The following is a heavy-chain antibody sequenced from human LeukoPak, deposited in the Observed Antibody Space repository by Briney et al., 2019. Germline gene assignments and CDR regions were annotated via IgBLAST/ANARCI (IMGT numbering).Heavy chain of an antibody. Sequence: SETLSLTCTVSGGSISSYYWGWIRQPAGKGLEWIGRIYTSGGTNYNPSLRGRVTMSVDTSTNQLSLKLSSVPPADTAIYYCARDLRRYSGSSYFDYWGQGILVSVSS. CDR3: ARDLRRYSGSSYFDY. CDR1: GGSISSYY. D-gene: IGHD6-6*01. V-gene: IGHV4-4*07. CDR2: IYTSGGT. J-gene: IGHJ4*02.